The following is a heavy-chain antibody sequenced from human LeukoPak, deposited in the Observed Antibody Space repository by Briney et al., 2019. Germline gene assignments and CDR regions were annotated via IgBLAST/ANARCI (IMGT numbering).Heavy chain of an antibody. V-gene: IGHV3-30*04. CDR2: ISYDGSNK. CDR1: GFTFSSYA. J-gene: IGHJ3*02. D-gene: IGHD2-21*02. Sequence: GGSLRLSCAASGFTFSSYAMHWVRQAPGKGLEWVAVISYDGSNKYYADSVKGRFTISRDNSKNTLYLQMNSLRAEDTAVYYCARDKGHIVVVTATGGEAFDIWGQGTMVTVSS. CDR3: ARDKGHIVVVTATGGEAFDI.